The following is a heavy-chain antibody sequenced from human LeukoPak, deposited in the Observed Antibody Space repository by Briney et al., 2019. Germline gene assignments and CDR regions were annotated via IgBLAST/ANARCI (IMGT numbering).Heavy chain of an antibody. CDR2: ISSSSSTI. J-gene: IGHJ3*02. D-gene: IGHD3-16*01. Sequence: GGSLRLSCAASGFTFSTYSMNWVRQAPGKGLEWVSYISSSSSTIYYADSVKGRFTISRGNAKNSLYLQMNSLRAEDTAVYYCAGLGGRAFDIWGQGTMVTVSS. CDR1: GFTFSTYS. CDR3: AGLGGRAFDI. V-gene: IGHV3-48*04.